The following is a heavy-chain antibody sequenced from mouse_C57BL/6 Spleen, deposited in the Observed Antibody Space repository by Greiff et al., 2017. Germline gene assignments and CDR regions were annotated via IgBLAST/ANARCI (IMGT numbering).Heavy chain of an antibody. J-gene: IGHJ4*01. CDR3: GGDRDGDCAMDY. CDR2: IRSKSSNYAT. CDR1: GFTFNTYA. Sequence: EVQLVESGGGLVQPKGSLKLSCAASGFTFNTYAMHWVRQAPGKGLEWVARIRSKSSNYATYYADSVKDRFTISRDDSQSMLYLQKNNLKTEDTAVYYWGGDRDGDCAMDYWGQETSVTVSS. V-gene: IGHV10-3*01. D-gene: IGHD3-3*01.